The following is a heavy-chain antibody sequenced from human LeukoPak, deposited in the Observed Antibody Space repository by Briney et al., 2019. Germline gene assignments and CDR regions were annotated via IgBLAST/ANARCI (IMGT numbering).Heavy chain of an antibody. D-gene: IGHD3-9*01. V-gene: IGHV4-34*01. CDR3: ARGQTYYDILTGYYKYYYYYYMDV. CDR2: INRSGST. J-gene: IGHJ6*03. Sequence: SETLSLTCAVYGGSFSGYYWSWIRQPPGKGLEWIGEINRSGSTNYNPSLKSRVTISVDTSKNQFSLKLSSVTAADTAVYYCARGQTYYDILTGYYKYYYYYYMDVWGKGTTVTVSS. CDR1: GGSFSGYY.